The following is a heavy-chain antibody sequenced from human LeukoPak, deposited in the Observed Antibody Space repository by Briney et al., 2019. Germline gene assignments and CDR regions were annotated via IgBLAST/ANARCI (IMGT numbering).Heavy chain of an antibody. J-gene: IGHJ1*01. CDR3: ARRPARITIFGVVIQPAEYFQH. V-gene: IGHV4-34*01. CDR2: INHSGST. CDR1: GGSFSGYY. Sequence: KPSETLSLTCAVYGGSFSGYYWSWIRQPPGKGLEWIGEINHSGSTNYNPSLKSRVTISVDTSKNQFSLKLSSVTAADTAVYYCARRPARITIFGVVIQPAEYFQHWGQGTLVTVSS. D-gene: IGHD3-3*01.